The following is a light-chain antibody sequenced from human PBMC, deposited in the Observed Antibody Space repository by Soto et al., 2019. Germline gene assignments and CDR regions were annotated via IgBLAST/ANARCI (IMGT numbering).Light chain of an antibody. CDR2: LGS. CDR3: MQPLQSWT. J-gene: IGKJ1*01. Sequence: DVVITQSPLSLPVTLGQPASTSCSSSQSLLHSNGYNYLDWYLQKPGQSPQLLIYLGSNRASGVPDRFSGSGSGTDFTLKISRVEAEDVGVYYCMQPLQSWTFGQGTKVDIK. V-gene: IGKV2-28*01. CDR1: QSLLHSNGYNY.